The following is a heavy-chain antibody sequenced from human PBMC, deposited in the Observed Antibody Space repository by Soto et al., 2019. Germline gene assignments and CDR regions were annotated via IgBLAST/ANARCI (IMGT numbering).Heavy chain of an antibody. J-gene: IGHJ3*02. V-gene: IGHV3-23*01. D-gene: IGHD2-15*01. CDR2: ISGSGGST. CDR1: GFTFSSYA. Sequence: PGGSLRLSCAASGFTFSSYAMNWVCQAPGKGLEWVSGISGSGGSTYYADSVKGRFTISRDNSKNTLYLQMNSLRAEDTAVYYCAKGREPTPLYAFDIWGQGTMVTVSS. CDR3: AKGREPTPLYAFDI.